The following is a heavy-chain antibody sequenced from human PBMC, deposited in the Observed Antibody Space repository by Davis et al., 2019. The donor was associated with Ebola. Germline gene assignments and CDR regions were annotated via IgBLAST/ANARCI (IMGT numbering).Heavy chain of an antibody. CDR3: AKSPPDYYYYYYGLYV. J-gene: IGHJ6*04. D-gene: IGHD2-21*02. V-gene: IGHV3-23*01. CDR2: ISGSGGST. Sequence: PGGSLRLSCAASGFTFSGYAMSWVRQAPGKGLEWVSAISGSGGSTYYADSVKDRFTISRDNSKNTLYLQMNSLRAEDTAVYYCAKSPPDYYYYYYGLYVWGKGTTVTVSS. CDR1: GFTFSGYA.